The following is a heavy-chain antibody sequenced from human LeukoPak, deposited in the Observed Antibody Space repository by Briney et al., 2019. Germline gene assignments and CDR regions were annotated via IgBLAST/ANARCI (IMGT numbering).Heavy chain of an antibody. Sequence: GGSLRLSCAASGFTFSTYAMSWVRQTPGKGLEWISSITSRDGTTYYADSVKGRFTISRDNSENTLFLQMNSLRAEDTAVYYCARDRPNYYDSSGHYYRRDGDYWGQGTLVTVSS. CDR3: ARDRPNYYDSSGHYYRRDGDY. CDR2: ITSRDGTT. CDR1: GFTFSTYA. J-gene: IGHJ4*02. D-gene: IGHD3-22*01. V-gene: IGHV3-23*01.